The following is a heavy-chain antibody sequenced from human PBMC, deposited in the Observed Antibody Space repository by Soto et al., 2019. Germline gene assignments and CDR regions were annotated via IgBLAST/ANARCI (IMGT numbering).Heavy chain of an antibody. V-gene: IGHV4-61*01. Sequence: SETLSLTCIVSGDSVTFGYYYWGWIRQPPGKGWEWIGHIFVTQATNYSPSLKRRATMSVDSSKSQFSLTLTSVTEAESAVYFCARPGSDSAGSSLGRRLDVWGHGTTVTVSS. CDR1: GDSVTFGYYY. CDR2: IFVTQAT. CDR3: ARPGSDSAGSSLGRRLDV. D-gene: IGHD3-10*01. J-gene: IGHJ6*02.